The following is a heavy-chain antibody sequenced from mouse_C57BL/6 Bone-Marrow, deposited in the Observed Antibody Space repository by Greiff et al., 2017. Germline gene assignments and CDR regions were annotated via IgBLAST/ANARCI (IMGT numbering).Heavy chain of an antibody. CDR3: ARGGLRGAWFAY. CDR1: GFTFSDYG. D-gene: IGHD2-4*01. J-gene: IGHJ3*01. CDR2: ISSGSSTI. V-gene: IGHV5-17*01. Sequence: VQLQQSGGGLVKPGGSLKLSCAASGFTFSDYGMHWVRQAPEKGLEWVAYISSGSSTIYYADTVKGRFTISRDNAKNTLFLQMTSLRTEDTAMYYCARGGLRGAWFAYWGQGTLVTVSA.